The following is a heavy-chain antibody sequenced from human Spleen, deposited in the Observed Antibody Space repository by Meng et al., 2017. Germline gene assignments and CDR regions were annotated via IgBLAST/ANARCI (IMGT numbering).Heavy chain of an antibody. CDR3: AGRRITVPPATALVDY. Sequence: SETLSLTCDVSGDSISSGPFYWNWIRQPAGNGLEWIGRIYSSGATNYNPSLNSRVTISMDRSKNQFSLRLTSVTAADTAVYYCAGRRITVPPATALVDYWGQGTLVNVAS. D-gene: IGHD6-19*01. J-gene: IGHJ4*02. CDR1: GDSISSGPFY. CDR2: IYSSGAT. V-gene: IGHV4-61*02.